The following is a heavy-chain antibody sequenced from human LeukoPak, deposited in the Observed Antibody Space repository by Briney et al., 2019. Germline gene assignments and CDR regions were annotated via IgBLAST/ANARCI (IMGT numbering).Heavy chain of an antibody. CDR3: ANDRGYSFDY. J-gene: IGHJ4*02. V-gene: IGHV3-74*01. D-gene: IGHD3-22*01. Sequence: GGSLRLSCAASGFTFSTFWMHWVRQAPGKGLVWVSRIKVDGSDTTYADSVKGRFTISRDNANNTLYLQMNSLRAEDTAVYYCANDRGYSFDYWGQGTLVTVSS. CDR2: IKVDGSDT. CDR1: GFTFSTFW.